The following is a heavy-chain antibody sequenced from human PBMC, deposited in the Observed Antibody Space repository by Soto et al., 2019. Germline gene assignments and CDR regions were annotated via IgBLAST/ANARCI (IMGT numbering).Heavy chain of an antibody. J-gene: IGHJ4*02. CDR2: ISSSSSTI. V-gene: IGHV3-48*04. Sequence: GGSLRLSCAASGFTFSSYSMNWVRQAPGKGLEWVSYISSSSSTIYYADSVKGRFTISRDNAKNSLYLQMNSLRAEDTAVYYCARVGGQLVPGFDYWGQGTLVTVSS. D-gene: IGHD6-6*01. CDR3: ARVGGQLVPGFDY. CDR1: GFTFSSYS.